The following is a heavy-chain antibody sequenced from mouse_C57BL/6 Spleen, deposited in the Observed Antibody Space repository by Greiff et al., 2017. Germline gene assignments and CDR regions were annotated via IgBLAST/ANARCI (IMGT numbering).Heavy chain of an antibody. Sequence: EVQLQQSGPELVKPGASVKISCKASGYSFTNYYMNWVKQSTGKSLEWIGGINPNYGTTSYNQKFKGKATLTVDQSSSTAYMQLNSLTSEDSAVYYCARQKGFVTRTPYAMEYWGKGPSVTVSS. V-gene: IGHV1-39*01. CDR1: GYSFTNYY. CDR3: ARQKGFVTRTPYAMEY. J-gene: IGHJ4*01. D-gene: IGHD1-1*01. CDR2: INPNYGTT.